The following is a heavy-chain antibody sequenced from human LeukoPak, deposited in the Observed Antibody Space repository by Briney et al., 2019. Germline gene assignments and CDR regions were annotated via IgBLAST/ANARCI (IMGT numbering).Heavy chain of an antibody. CDR2: IYTSGST. Sequence: SETLSLTCTVSGGSISSGSYYWSWIRQPAGKGLEWIGRIYTSGSTNYNPSLKSRVTISVDTSKNQFSLKLSSMTAADTAVYYCARDSDSSSWYWYYGMDAWGQGTTVTVSS. V-gene: IGHV4-61*02. D-gene: IGHD6-13*01. CDR1: GGSISSGSYY. CDR3: ARDSDSSSWYWYYGMDA. J-gene: IGHJ6*02.